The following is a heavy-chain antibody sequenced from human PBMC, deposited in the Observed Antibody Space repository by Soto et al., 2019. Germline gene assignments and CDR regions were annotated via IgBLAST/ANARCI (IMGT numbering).Heavy chain of an antibody. D-gene: IGHD6-13*01. V-gene: IGHV1-46*01. CDR2: INPLPTSGST. CDR1: EYIFTNYY. Sequence: QVQLVQSGAEVKKPGASVKVSCKASEYIFTNYYIHWVRQAPGQGLEWMAIINPLPTSGSTNYAQKFQGRDTVTRDTSTSTVYIELSSLRPEDTAIYYSARDLAAAAYWAQGTLVTVSS. J-gene: IGHJ1*01. CDR3: ARDLAAAAY.